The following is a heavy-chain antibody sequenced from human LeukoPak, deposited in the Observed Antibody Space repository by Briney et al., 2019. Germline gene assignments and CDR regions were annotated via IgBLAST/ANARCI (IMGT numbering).Heavy chain of an antibody. V-gene: IGHV3-30*18. J-gene: IGHJ4*02. CDR2: ISHDGTNQ. CDR1: GFTISSDA. D-gene: IGHD3-10*01. CDR3: AKDVDPFGSGGYVEGFDY. Sequence: GGSLRLSCVASGFTISSDAMTWVRQAPGKGLEWVAVISHDGTNQYYADSVKGRFTISRDNSKNTLYVQMNSLRAEDTAVYYCAKDVDPFGSGGYVEGFDYWGQGTLVTVSS.